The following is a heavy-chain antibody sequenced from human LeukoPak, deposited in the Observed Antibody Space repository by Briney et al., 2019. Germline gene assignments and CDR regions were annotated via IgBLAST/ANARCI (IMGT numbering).Heavy chain of an antibody. Sequence: SETLSLTCTVSGDSISGYYWSWIRQPAGKGLEWIGRIYNNENTHYNPSLKSRVTMSVDTSKDQFSLKLSSVTAADTAVYFCARGSGLTAFDIWGQGTVVTVSS. CDR2: IYNNENT. CDR3: ARGSGLTAFDI. V-gene: IGHV4-4*07. CDR1: GDSISGYY. D-gene: IGHD3-3*01. J-gene: IGHJ3*02.